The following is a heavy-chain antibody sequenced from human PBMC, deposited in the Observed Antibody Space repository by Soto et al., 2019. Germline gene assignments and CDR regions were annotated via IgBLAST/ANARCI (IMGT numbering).Heavy chain of an antibody. CDR2: IFYGGTS. Sequence: PSETLSLTCTVSGRSISSDTPSWSWVRQPPGKGLEWIGYIFYGGTSYYNPPLKSRVTMSVGRSKDQFSLKLSSVTAADTAIYYCVRGGMYQLRFDVWGRGATATVSS. CDR3: VRGGMYQLRFDV. CDR1: GRSISSDTPS. J-gene: IGHJ6*02. D-gene: IGHD1-1*01. V-gene: IGHV4-30-2*01.